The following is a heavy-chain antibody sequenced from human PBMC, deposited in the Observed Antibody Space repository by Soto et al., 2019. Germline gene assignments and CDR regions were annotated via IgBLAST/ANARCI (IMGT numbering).Heavy chain of an antibody. J-gene: IGHJ4*02. V-gene: IGHV1-2*02. CDR1: GYTFTGYY. D-gene: IGHD1-7*01. CDR3: GRGRSGELVVFY. Sequence: QVQLVQSGAEVKESGASVKVSCKASGYTFTGYYIHWVRQAPGQGLEWVGEIGPKSGDTRYAQKFQGRVTMTKDTSITTGYMELSNLSPDDTAVYYCGRGRSGELVVFYWGQGTLVTVHS. CDR2: IGPKSGDT.